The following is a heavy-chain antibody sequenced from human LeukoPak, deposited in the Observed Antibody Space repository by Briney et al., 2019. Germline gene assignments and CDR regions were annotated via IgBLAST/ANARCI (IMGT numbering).Heavy chain of an antibody. D-gene: IGHD1-26*01. Sequence: SETLSLTCTVAGGSISSYYWSWIRQPPGKGLEWIGYIYYSGSTNYNPSLKSRVTISVDTSKNQFSLKLSSVTAADTAVYYCAGSGSYSFWFDPWGQGTLVTVSS. CDR1: GGSISSYY. CDR3: AGSGSYSFWFDP. V-gene: IGHV4-59*08. CDR2: IYYSGST. J-gene: IGHJ5*02.